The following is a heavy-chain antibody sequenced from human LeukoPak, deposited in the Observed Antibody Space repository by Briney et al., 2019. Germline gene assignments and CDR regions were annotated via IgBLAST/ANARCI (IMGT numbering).Heavy chain of an antibody. D-gene: IGHD3-9*01. CDR2: SSGSGGRT. CDR3: QEEDGIRDFDWLSIPQYYFDY. CDR1: GFTFSSYA. Sequence: PGGSLRLSCAASGFTFSSYAMSWVRQAPGTALEWVSASSGSGGRTYYADSVKGRFTISRDNSKNTLYLQMNSLRAEDTAVYFFQEEDGIRDFDWLSIPQYYFDYWGQGTLVTVSS. V-gene: IGHV3-23*01. J-gene: IGHJ4*02.